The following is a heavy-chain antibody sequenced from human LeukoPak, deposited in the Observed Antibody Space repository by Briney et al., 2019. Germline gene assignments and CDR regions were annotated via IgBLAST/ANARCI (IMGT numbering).Heavy chain of an antibody. CDR1: GFTFSSYS. J-gene: IGHJ4*02. CDR2: ISSSSSYI. V-gene: IGHV3-21*01. CDR3: ARDIISSGWYGIDY. Sequence: GGSLRLSCAASGFTFSSYSMNWVRQAPGKGLGWVSSISSSSSYIYYADSVKGRFTISRDNAKNSLYLQMNSLRAEDTAVYYCARDIISSGWYGIDYWGQGTLVTVSS. D-gene: IGHD6-19*01.